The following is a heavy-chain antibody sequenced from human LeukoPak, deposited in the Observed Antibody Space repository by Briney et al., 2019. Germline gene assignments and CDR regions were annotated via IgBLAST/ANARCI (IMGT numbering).Heavy chain of an antibody. CDR2: IRSKAYGGTT. V-gene: IGHV3-49*04. J-gene: IGHJ4*02. D-gene: IGHD3-9*01. CDR1: GFSFNDYP. Sequence: GGSLRLSCTASGFSFNDYPMSWVRQARGKGLEGVGFIRSKAYGGTTEYAASVKGRFTISRDDSKSIAYLQMNSLKTEDTAVYYCTRVADWYEADYWGQGTLVTVSS. CDR3: TRVADWYEADY.